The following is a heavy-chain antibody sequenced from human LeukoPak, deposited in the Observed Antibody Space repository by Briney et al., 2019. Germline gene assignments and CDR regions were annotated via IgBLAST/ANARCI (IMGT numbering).Heavy chain of an antibody. Sequence: GGSLRLSCAASGFSFDDYTMHWVRQAPGKGLEWVSLISWDAGSTYYADSVKGRFTISRDNSKNSLYLQMNSLRTEDTALYYCAKGSLQIDNWGQGTLVTVSS. CDR3: AKGSLQIDN. J-gene: IGHJ4*02. CDR2: ISWDAGST. D-gene: IGHD3-9*01. V-gene: IGHV3-43*01. CDR1: GFSFDDYT.